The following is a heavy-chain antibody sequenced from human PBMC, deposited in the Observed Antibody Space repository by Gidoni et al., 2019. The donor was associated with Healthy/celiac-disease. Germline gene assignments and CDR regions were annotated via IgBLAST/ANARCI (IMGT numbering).Heavy chain of an antibody. CDR3: ARATYCSSTSCYFSAPVDY. CDR1: GFTFSSYR. Sequence: EVQLVESGGGLVKPGGSLRLSCAASGFTFSSYRMNWVRQAPGKGLEWVSSISSSSSYIYYADSVKGRFTISRDNAKNSLYLQMNSLRAEDTAVYYCARATYCSSTSCYFSAPVDYWGQGTLVTVSS. V-gene: IGHV3-21*01. CDR2: ISSSSSYI. D-gene: IGHD2-2*01. J-gene: IGHJ4*02.